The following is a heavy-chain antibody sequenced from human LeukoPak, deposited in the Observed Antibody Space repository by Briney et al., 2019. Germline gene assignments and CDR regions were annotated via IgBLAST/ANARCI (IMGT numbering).Heavy chain of an antibody. CDR2: MNPNSGNT. CDR3: ARGKYYYDSSGYSSAGLPGD. D-gene: IGHD3-22*01. Sequence: GASVKVSCKASGYTFTSYDINWVRQATGQGLEWMGWMNPNSGNTGYAQKFQGRVTMTRNTPISTAYMELRSLRSDDTAVYYCARGKYYYDSSGYSSAGLPGDWGQGTLVTVSS. J-gene: IGHJ4*02. CDR1: GYTFTSYD. V-gene: IGHV1-8*01.